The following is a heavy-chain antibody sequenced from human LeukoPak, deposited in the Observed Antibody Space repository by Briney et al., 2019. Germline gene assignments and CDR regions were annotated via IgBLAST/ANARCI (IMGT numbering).Heavy chain of an antibody. CDR3: ARDHPPYGDYPFWYFDY. CDR1: GFTFSSYA. CDR2: ISYDGRNK. J-gene: IGHJ4*02. Sequence: GVSLRLSCAASGFTFSSYAMLWVRQAQGKGREGVADISYDGRNKYYADSVKGRFTISRDISKNTLDLQMNSLRAEDTAVYYCARDHPPYGDYPFWYFDYWGQGTLVTVSS. D-gene: IGHD4-17*01. V-gene: IGHV3-30*04.